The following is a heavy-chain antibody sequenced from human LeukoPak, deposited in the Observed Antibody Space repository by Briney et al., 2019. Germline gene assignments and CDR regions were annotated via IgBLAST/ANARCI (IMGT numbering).Heavy chain of an antibody. CDR1: GFTFSSYW. Sequence: GGSLRLSCAASGFTFSSYWMSWVRQAPGKGLEWVANINQDGSEKYYVGSVKGRFTISRDNAKNSLYLQMNSLRAEDTAVYYCAKTRPGKPFEFDIWGQGTMVTVSS. D-gene: IGHD1-1*01. J-gene: IGHJ3*02. V-gene: IGHV3-7*01. CDR2: INQDGSEK. CDR3: AKTRPGKPFEFDI.